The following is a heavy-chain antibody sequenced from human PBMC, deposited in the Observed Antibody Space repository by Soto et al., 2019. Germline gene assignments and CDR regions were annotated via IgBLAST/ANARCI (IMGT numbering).Heavy chain of an antibody. J-gene: IGHJ4*02. CDR2: TSSDGRDN. Sequence: GGSLRLSCAASGFTFSSYLMHWVRQAPGTGPEWVAATSSDGRDNVYADSVRGRFAISRDNSKNTLYLQLNNLRVEDTAVYYCVPGSSGTRGEDSWGPGVVVTVSS. CDR3: VPGSSGTRGEDS. V-gene: IGHV3-30*09. D-gene: IGHD3-10*01. CDR1: GFTFSSYL.